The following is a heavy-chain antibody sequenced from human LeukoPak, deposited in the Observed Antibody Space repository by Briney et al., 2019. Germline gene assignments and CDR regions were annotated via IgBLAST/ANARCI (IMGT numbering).Heavy chain of an antibody. CDR3: AKDGYYGSGSLDY. D-gene: IGHD3-10*01. J-gene: IGHJ4*02. CDR2: ISYDGSNK. CDR1: GFTFSSYG. V-gene: IGHV3-30*18. Sequence: PGRSLRLSCAASGFTFSSYGMHWVRQAPGKGLEWVAVISYDGSNKYYADSVKGRFTISRDNSKNTLYLQMNSLRVEDTAVYYCAKDGYYGSGSLDYWGQGTLVTVSS.